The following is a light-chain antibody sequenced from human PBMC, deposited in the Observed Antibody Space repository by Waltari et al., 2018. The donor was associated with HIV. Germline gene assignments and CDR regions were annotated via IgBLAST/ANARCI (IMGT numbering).Light chain of an antibody. Sequence: QSVLTQPPSVSAAPGQKVTIPCSGSSSNIGNNKVSWYQQLPGTAPKLLIYDNNKRPSGIPDRFSASKSGTSATLGITGLQTGDEAEYYCGAWDTSLSAVVFGTGTKVTVL. CDR2: DNN. J-gene: IGLJ1*01. CDR1: SSNIGNNK. V-gene: IGLV1-51*01. CDR3: GAWDTSLSAVV.